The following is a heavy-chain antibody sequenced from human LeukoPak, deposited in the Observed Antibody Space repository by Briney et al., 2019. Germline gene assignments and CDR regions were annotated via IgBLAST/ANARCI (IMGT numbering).Heavy chain of an antibody. V-gene: IGHV4-34*01. J-gene: IGHJ4*02. Sequence: SETLSLTCAVYGGSFSGYYWSWIRQHPVKGLECIGEINHSGSTNYNPSLKSRVTISVDTSKNQFSLKLCSVTAADTAVYYCARWALFSGSTSGYDYWGQGTLVTVSS. CDR2: INHSGST. D-gene: IGHD2-2*01. CDR3: ARWALFSGSTSGYDY. CDR1: GGSFSGYY.